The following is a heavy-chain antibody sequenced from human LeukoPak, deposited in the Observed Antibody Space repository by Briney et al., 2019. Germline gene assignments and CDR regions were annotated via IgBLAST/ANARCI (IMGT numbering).Heavy chain of an antibody. CDR2: IYYSGST. D-gene: IGHD4-17*01. CDR1: GGSISSYY. V-gene: IGHV4-59*01. Sequence: SETLSLTCIVSGGSISSYYWSWIRQPPGKGLEWIGYIYYSGSTNYNPSLKSRVTISVDTSKNQFSLKLSSVTAADTAVYYCARVKNGDSNYYYYYGMDVWGQGTTVTVSS. CDR3: ARVKNGDSNYYYYYGMDV. J-gene: IGHJ6*02.